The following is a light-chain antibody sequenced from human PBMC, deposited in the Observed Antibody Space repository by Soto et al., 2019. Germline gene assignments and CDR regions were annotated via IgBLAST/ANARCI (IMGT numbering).Light chain of an antibody. Sequence: DIQMTQSPSTLSASVVDTVTVTFRASQSVSGWLAWYQQKPGKAPKLLIYAASSLQSGVPSRFSGSGSGTDFTLTISSLQPEDFATYYCQQLHDYPITFGQGTRLEIK. CDR3: QQLHDYPIT. CDR1: QSVSGW. CDR2: AAS. V-gene: IGKV1-5*01. J-gene: IGKJ5*01.